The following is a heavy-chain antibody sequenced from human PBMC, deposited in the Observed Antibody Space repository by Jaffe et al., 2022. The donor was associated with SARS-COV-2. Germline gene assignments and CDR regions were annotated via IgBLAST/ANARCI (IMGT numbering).Heavy chain of an antibody. D-gene: IGHD3-22*01. Sequence: EVQLVESGGGLVQPGGSLRLSCAASGFTFSRYWMHWVRQAPGKGLEWVSRISSGGISTSYADSVKGRFTISRDNAKNTLYLQMNSLSADDTAVYFCARDHYYDRSGNSEYFQHWGQGTLVTVSS. CDR3: ARDHYYDRSGNSEYFQH. J-gene: IGHJ1*01. CDR1: GFTFSRYW. CDR2: ISSGGIST. V-gene: IGHV3-74*01.